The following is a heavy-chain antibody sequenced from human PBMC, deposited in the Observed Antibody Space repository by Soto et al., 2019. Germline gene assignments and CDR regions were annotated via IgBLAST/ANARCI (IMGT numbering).Heavy chain of an antibody. CDR2: INHSGST. J-gene: IGHJ1*01. D-gene: IGHD2-15*01. V-gene: IGHV4-34*01. Sequence: PSETLSLTCAVYGGSFSGYYWSWIRQPPGKGLEWIGEINHSGSTNYNPSLKSRVTISVDTSKNQFSLKLSSVTAADTAVYYCARGPAQLDIVVVVAATPPTGYFQHWGQGTLVTVSS. CDR3: ARGPAQLDIVVVVAATPPTGYFQH. CDR1: GGSFSGYY.